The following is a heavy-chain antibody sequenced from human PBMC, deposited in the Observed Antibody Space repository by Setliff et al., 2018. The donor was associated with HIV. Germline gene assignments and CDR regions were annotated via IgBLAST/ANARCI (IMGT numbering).Heavy chain of an antibody. J-gene: IGHJ5*02. CDR1: GYSFSSHP. D-gene: IGHD3-22*01. V-gene: IGHV1-3*04. CDR2: IKTGNGDT. CDR3: ARDRCDSVKCYLYNWFDP. Sequence: ASVKVSCKTSGYSFSSHPIHWVRQAPGQRPEWMGWIKTGNGDTQCSQKFRDRVTITRDTSADTVYMELSSLRSEDTAVYYCARDRCDSVKCYLYNWFDPWGQGTLVTVSS.